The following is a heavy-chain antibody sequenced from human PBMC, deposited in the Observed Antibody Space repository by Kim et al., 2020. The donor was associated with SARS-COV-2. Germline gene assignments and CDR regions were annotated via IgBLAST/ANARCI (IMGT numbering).Heavy chain of an antibody. D-gene: IGHD3-10*01. CDR3: AKETYYYGSGGHGMDV. J-gene: IGHJ6*01. CDR1: GFTFSSYG. V-gene: IGHV3-30*18. Sequence: GGSLRLSCAASGFTFSSYGMHWVRQAPGKGLEWVAVISYDGSNKYYADSVKGRFTISRDNSKNTLYLQMNSLRAEDTAVYYCAKETYYYGSGGHGMDVWG. CDR2: ISYDGSNK.